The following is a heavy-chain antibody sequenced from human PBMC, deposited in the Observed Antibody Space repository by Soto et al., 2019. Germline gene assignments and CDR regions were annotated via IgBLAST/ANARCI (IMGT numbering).Heavy chain of an antibody. D-gene: IGHD3-3*01. CDR3: ARRPYDFWSGYYLYFDY. Sequence: SETLSLTCPVSGCSISSSSYYWGWIRQPPGKGLEWIGSIYYSGSTYYNPSLKSRVTISVDTSKNQFSLKLSSVTAADTAVYYCARRPYDFWSGYYLYFDYWGQGTLVTVSS. J-gene: IGHJ4*02. V-gene: IGHV4-39*01. CDR1: GCSISSSSYY. CDR2: IYYSGST.